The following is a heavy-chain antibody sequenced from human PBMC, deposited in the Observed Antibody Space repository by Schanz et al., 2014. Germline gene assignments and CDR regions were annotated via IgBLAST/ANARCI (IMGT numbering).Heavy chain of an antibody. CDR1: GFTFSIYG. Sequence: VQQLQSGGALVQPGGSLRLSCSASGFTFSIYGMSWIRQTPKGLEWVSSINSSSNFIYYADSVKGRFTITRDNAKNSLYLQMNSLRAEDTAVYYCAREDCSATSCCFRYWGQGTPVTVSS. J-gene: IGHJ4*02. D-gene: IGHD2-15*01. V-gene: IGHV3-21*01. CDR3: AREDCSATSCCFRY. CDR2: INSSSNFI.